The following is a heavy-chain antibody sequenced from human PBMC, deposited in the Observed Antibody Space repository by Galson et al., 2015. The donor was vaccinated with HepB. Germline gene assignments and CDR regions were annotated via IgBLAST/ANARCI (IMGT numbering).Heavy chain of an antibody. CDR3: ARGRIEYPRMTTVVTRDAFDI. J-gene: IGHJ3*02. Sequence: SVKVSCKASGYTFTSYYMHWVRQAPGQGLEWMGIINPSGGSTSYAQKFQGRVTMTRDTSTITVYMELSSLRSEDTAVYYCARGRIEYPRMTTVVTRDAFDIWGQGTIVTVSS. D-gene: IGHD4-23*01. CDR1: GYTFTSYY. CDR2: INPSGGST. V-gene: IGHV1-46*03.